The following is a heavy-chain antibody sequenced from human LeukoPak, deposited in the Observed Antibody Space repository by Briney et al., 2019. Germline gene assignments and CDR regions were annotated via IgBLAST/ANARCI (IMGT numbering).Heavy chain of an antibody. Sequence: PSETLSLTCTVSGGSISSGSYYWSWIRQPAGKGLKWIGRIYTSGSTNYNPSRQSRVTISVDTSKNQFSLKLSSVTAADTAVYYCARGVVVAATVWWFDPWGQGTLVTVSS. J-gene: IGHJ5*02. CDR3: ARGVVVAATVWWFDP. CDR2: IYTSGST. CDR1: GGSISSGSYY. V-gene: IGHV4-61*02. D-gene: IGHD2-15*01.